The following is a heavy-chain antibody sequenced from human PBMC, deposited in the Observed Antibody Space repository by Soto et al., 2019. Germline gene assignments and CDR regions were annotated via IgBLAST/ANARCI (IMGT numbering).Heavy chain of an antibody. V-gene: IGHV3-7*01. CDR3: ARGWPCYYDSSGRYFEY. J-gene: IGHJ4*02. CDR1: GFTFTSYW. Sequence: GWSLRLSCAASGFTFTSYWMSWVRQAPGKGLEWVANIKQDGSEKYYVDSVKGRFTISRDNAKNSLYLQMNSLRAEDTAVYSCARGWPCYYDSSGRYFEYWGQGTLVTVSS. CDR2: IKQDGSEK. D-gene: IGHD3-22*01.